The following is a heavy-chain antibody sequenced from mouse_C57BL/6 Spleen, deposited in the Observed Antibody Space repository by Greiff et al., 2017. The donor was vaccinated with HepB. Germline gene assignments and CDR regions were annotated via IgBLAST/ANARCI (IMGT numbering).Heavy chain of an antibody. Sequence: VKLMESGPELVKPGASVKISCKASGYAFSSSWMNWVKQRPGKGLEWIGRIYPGDGDTNYNGKFKGKATLTADKSSSTAYMQLSSLTSEDSAVYFCAGSSYSSMDYGGQGTSVTVSS. CDR2: IYPGDGDT. J-gene: IGHJ4*01. D-gene: IGHD1-1*01. V-gene: IGHV1-82*01. CDR1: GYAFSSSW. CDR3: AGSSYSSMDY.